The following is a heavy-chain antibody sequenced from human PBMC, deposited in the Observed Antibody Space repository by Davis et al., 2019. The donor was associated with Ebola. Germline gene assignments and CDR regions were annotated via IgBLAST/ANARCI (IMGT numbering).Heavy chain of an antibody. V-gene: IGHV1-69*06. J-gene: IGHJ4*02. D-gene: IGHD6-13*01. CDR3: VKGGWQQYFDY. CDR2: LIPIFGTA. Sequence: SVKVSCKASGGTFSSYAISWVRQATGQGLEWMGGLIPIFGTANYAQKFQGRVTITADKSTSTAYMELSSLRSEDTAVYYCVKGGWQQYFDYWGQGTLVTVSS. CDR1: GGTFSSYA.